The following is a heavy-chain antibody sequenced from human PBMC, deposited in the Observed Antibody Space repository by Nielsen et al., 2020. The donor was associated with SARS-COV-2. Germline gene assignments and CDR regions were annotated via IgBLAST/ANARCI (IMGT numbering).Heavy chain of an antibody. D-gene: IGHD3-16*01. J-gene: IGHJ6*02. CDR1: GFSFNNYG. V-gene: IGHV3-33*05. Sequence: GESLKISCAASGFSFNNYGMHWVRQAPGKGLEWVAAISYDGGDEYYLASVKGRFTISRDIASNSLYLQMNSVRAGDTAVYYCVGGNYYYGMDVWGQGTTVTVSS. CDR3: VGGNYYYGMDV. CDR2: ISYDGGDE.